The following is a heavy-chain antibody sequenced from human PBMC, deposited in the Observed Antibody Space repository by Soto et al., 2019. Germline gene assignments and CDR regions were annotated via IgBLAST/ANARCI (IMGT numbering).Heavy chain of an antibody. CDR2: ISAYNGNT. J-gene: IGHJ4*02. V-gene: IGHV1-18*04. CDR1: GYTFTSYG. Sequence: ASVKVSCKASGYTFTSYGISWVRQAPGQGLEWMGWISAYNGNTNYAQKLQGRVTMTTDTSTSTAYMELRSLRSDDTAVYYCARDLAKTMGAGYYFDYWGQGTLVTVSS. CDR3: ARDLAKTMGAGYYFDY. D-gene: IGHD1-26*01.